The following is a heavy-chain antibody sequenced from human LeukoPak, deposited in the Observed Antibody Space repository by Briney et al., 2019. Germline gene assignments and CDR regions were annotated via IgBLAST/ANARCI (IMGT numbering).Heavy chain of an antibody. CDR3: ARYLSSGLDY. D-gene: IGHD6-19*01. V-gene: IGHV4-61*05. CDR1: GGSISSSSSY. J-gene: IGHJ4*02. Sequence: PSETLSLTCTVSGGSISSSSSYWSWIRQPPGKGLEWIGYMYYSGSTSYNPSLKSRVTISVDTSKNQFSLRLSSVTAAGTAIFYCARYLSSGLDYWGQGTLVTVSS. CDR2: MYYSGST.